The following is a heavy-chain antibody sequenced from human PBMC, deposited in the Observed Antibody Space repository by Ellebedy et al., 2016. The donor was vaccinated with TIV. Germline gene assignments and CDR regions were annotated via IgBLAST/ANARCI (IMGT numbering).Heavy chain of an antibody. J-gene: IGHJ5*02. Sequence: GSLRLSXTVSGVSISNNSYYWTWIRQPPGKTLEWIGIIFYDGDAYYNPSLKSRVTISVDRPKNQFSVRLNSVTAADTAVYYCARVRNYYDSSGYYWPYNWFDPWGQGTLVTVSS. CDR2: IFYDGDA. V-gene: IGHV4-39*07. D-gene: IGHD3-22*01. CDR3: ARVRNYYDSSGYYWPYNWFDP. CDR1: GVSISNNSYY.